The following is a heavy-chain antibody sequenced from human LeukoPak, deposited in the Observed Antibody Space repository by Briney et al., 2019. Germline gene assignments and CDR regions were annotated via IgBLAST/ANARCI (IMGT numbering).Heavy chain of an antibody. Sequence: SETLSLTCTVSGGPISGYYWSWVRQPPGKGLEWIGYIYYTGGTNYSPSLKSRVTISVDTSKNQFSLRLKSVTAADTAVYYCARLPGLTTWADSWGQGTLVTVSS. CDR2: IYYTGGT. V-gene: IGHV4-59*01. CDR1: GGPISGYY. CDR3: ARLPGLTTWADS. J-gene: IGHJ4*02. D-gene: IGHD3-22*01.